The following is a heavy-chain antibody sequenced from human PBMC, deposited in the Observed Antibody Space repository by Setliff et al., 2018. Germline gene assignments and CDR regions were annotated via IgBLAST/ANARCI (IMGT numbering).Heavy chain of an antibody. J-gene: IGHJ4*02. V-gene: IGHV4-61*02. CDR3: ARGRNIAARLFDS. Sequence: PSETLSLTCTVSGGSVGNSYYYWNWIRQPAGKGLEWIGRIYTTWSTNYNPSLRSRVTISVDTSKNQFSLKLRSVTAADTAVYYCARGRNIAARLFDSWGQGTLVTVSS. CDR2: IYTTWST. D-gene: IGHD6-6*01. CDR1: GGSVGNSYYY.